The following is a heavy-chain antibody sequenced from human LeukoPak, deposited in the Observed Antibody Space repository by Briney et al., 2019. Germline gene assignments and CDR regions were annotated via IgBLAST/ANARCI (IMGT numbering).Heavy chain of an antibody. Sequence: PSETLSLTCAVSGGSISSGSYSWSWIRQPPGKGLEWIGYIYPRGSTYYNPSLKSRVILSLDKSADQFSLNLSSVTAADTAVYYCARFSPRAMGNYLDFWGQGTLVTVSS. CDR1: GGSISSGSYS. CDR2: IYPRGST. J-gene: IGHJ4*02. D-gene: IGHD7-27*01. V-gene: IGHV4-30-2*01. CDR3: ARFSPRAMGNYLDF.